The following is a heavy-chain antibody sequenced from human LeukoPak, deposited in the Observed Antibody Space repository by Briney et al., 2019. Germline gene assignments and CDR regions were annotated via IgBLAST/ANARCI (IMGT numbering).Heavy chain of an antibody. CDR3: ARDWPPAMVRGGWFDP. Sequence: SETLSLTCAVYGGSFSGYYWSWIRQPPGKGLEWIGEINHSGSTNYNPSLKSRVTISVDTSKNQFSLKLSSVTAADTAVYYCARDWPPAMVRGGWFDPWGQGTLVTVSS. CDR2: INHSGST. J-gene: IGHJ5*02. D-gene: IGHD3-10*01. CDR1: GGSFSGYY. V-gene: IGHV4-34*01.